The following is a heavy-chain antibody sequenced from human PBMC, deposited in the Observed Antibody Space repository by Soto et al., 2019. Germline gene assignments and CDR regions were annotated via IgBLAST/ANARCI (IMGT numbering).Heavy chain of an antibody. D-gene: IGHD3-10*01. CDR3: ARVAYGPYYYYYMDV. J-gene: IGHJ6*03. Sequence: PGGSLRLSCAASGFTFSSYSMNWVRQAPGKGLEWVSSISSSSSYIYYADSVKGRFTISRDNAKNSPYLQMNSLRAEDTAVYYCARVAYGPYYYYYMDVWGKGTTVTV. CDR1: GFTFSSYS. CDR2: ISSSSSYI. V-gene: IGHV3-21*01.